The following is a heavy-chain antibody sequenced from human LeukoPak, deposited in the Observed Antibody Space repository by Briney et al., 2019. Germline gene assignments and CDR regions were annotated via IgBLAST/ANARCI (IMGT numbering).Heavy chain of an antibody. CDR2: INPSGGST. CDR3: ARGGTGTTSFDY. CDR1: GYTFTNYY. V-gene: IGHV1-46*01. J-gene: IGHJ4*02. Sequence: GASAKVSCKASGYTFTNYYMHWVRQAPGQRVEWMGIINPSGGSTRYAQKFQGRVTMTRDTSTSTVYMELSSLRSEDTAVYYCARGGTGTTSFDYWGQGTLVTVSS. D-gene: IGHD1-1*01.